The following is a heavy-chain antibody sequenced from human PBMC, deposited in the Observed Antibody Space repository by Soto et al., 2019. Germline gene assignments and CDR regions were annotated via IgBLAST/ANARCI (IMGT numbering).Heavy chain of an antibody. CDR1: GFTFSSYG. D-gene: IGHD2-21*01. Sequence: PGGSLRLSCAASGFTFSSYGMHWVRQAPGKGLEWVAVISYDGSNKYYADSVKGRFTISRDNSKNTLYLQMNSLGAEDTAVYYCAKVRPELFDYWGQGTLVTVSS. V-gene: IGHV3-30*18. CDR2: ISYDGSNK. J-gene: IGHJ4*02. CDR3: AKVRPELFDY.